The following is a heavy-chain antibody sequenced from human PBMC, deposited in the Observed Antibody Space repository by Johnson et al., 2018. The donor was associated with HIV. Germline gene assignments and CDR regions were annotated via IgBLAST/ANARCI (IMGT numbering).Heavy chain of an antibody. D-gene: IGHD7-27*01. CDR1: GFTFSSYA. V-gene: IGHV3-30*04. CDR2: IPYDGSNK. J-gene: IGHJ3*02. CDR3: AKDERQLGGWSHAFDM. Sequence: QVQLVESGGGVVQPGRSLRLSCAASGFTFSSYAMHWVRQAPGKGLEGVAVIPYDGSNKYYADSVKGQFTISRDNSKNTLYLQMKSLRGEDTAVYYCAKDERQLGGWSHAFDMWGQGTKVSVSS.